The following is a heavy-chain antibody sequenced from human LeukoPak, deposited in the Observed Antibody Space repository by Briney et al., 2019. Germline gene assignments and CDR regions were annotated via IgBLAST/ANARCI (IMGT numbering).Heavy chain of an antibody. D-gene: IGHD2-15*01. J-gene: IGHJ4*02. CDR2: INHSGST. Sequence: SETLSLTCAVSGGSFNYYYWNWIRQPPGRGLEWTGEINHSGSTNYNPSLKSRVTMSVDTSKNQISLKMSSVTAADTAVYFCARARCSGDSCYTGYYWGQGTLVTVSS. CDR3: ARARCSGDSCYTGYY. V-gene: IGHV4-34*01. CDR1: GGSFNYYY.